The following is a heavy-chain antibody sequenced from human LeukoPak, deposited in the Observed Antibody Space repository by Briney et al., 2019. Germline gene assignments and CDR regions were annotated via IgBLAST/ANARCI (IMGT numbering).Heavy chain of an antibody. Sequence: GGSLRLSCAASGFTFSSYSMNWVRQAPGKGPEWVSYISSSSSTIYYADSVKGRFTISRDNAKNSLYLQMNSLRAEDTAVYYCARESSGWHLDYWGQGTLVTVSS. CDR3: ARESSGWHLDY. CDR2: ISSSSSTI. V-gene: IGHV3-48*01. J-gene: IGHJ4*02. D-gene: IGHD6-19*01. CDR1: GFTFSSYS.